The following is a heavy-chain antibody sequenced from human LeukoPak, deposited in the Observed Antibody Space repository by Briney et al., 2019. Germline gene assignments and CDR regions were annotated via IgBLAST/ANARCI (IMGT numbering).Heavy chain of an antibody. V-gene: IGHV3-23*03. CDR2: IDHAGTNAGT. D-gene: IGHD1-14*01. CDR3: AKNWEPLDM. J-gene: IGHJ3*02. Sequence: GGSLRLSCAASGFTFSDFSMTWVRQAPGKGLEWVSSIDHAGTNAGTYYADSVRGRFTISRGNSKNTLCLQLNSLRADDTAVYYCAKNWEPLDMRGQGTMVTVSS. CDR1: GFTFSDFS.